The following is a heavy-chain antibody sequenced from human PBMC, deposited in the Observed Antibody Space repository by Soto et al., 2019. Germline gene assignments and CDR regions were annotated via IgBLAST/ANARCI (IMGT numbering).Heavy chain of an antibody. CDR1: GFTFSSYG. D-gene: IGHD3-22*01. Sequence: QVQLVESGGGVVQPGRSLRLSCAASGFTFSSYGMHWVRQAPGKGLEWVAVIWYDGSNKYYADSVKGRFTISRDNSKNTLYLQMNSLRAEDTAVYYCARDRGQGYYYDSSGYYPPGFWFDYWGQGTLVTVSS. J-gene: IGHJ4*02. CDR3: ARDRGQGYYYDSSGYYPPGFWFDY. V-gene: IGHV3-33*01. CDR2: IWYDGSNK.